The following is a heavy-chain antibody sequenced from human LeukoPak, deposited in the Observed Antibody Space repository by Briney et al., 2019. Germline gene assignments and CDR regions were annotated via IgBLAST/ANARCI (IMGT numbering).Heavy chain of an antibody. V-gene: IGHV1-46*01. CDR2: INPSGGST. Sequence: ASVKVSCKASGYTFTSYYMHWVRQAPGQGLEWMGIINPSGGSTSYAQKFQSRVTMTRDTSTSTVYMELSSLRSQDTPVYYSARQVDTAMPTAFDCSGQAALATVP. D-gene: IGHD5-18*01. CDR1: GYTFTSYY. CDR3: ARQVDTAMPTAFDC. J-gene: IGHJ4*02.